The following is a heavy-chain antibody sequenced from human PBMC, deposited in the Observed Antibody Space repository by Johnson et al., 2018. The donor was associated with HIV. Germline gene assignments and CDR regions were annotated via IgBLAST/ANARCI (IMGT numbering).Heavy chain of an antibody. V-gene: IGHV3-43*01. CDR3: ARKADAIDI. J-gene: IGHJ3*02. CDR2: ISWNGGST. Sequence: QLVESGGVVVQPGGSLRLSCAASGFTFDDYTMHWVRQAPGKGLEWVSLISWNGGSTGYADSVKGRFTISRDNAKNSLYLQMNSLRAGDTAVYYCARKADAIDIWGQGTMVTVSS. CDR1: GFTFDDYT.